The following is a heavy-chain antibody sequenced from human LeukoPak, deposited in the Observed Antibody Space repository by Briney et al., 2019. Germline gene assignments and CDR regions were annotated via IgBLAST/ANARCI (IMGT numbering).Heavy chain of an antibody. D-gene: IGHD3-10*01. V-gene: IGHV4-38-2*01. CDR1: GYSISSGYY. Sequence: PSETLSLTCAVSGYSISSGYYWGWIRQPPGKGLEWIGSIYHSGSTYYDPSLKSRVTISVDTSKNQFSLKLSSVTAADTAVYYCARTTEQELWFGELLGYYYYYMDVWGKGTTVTVSS. CDR3: ARTTEQELWFGELLGYYYYYMDV. J-gene: IGHJ6*03. CDR2: IYHSGST.